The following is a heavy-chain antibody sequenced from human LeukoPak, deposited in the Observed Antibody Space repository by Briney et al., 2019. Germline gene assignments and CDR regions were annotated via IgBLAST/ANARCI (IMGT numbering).Heavy chain of an antibody. V-gene: IGHV4-61*02. CDR1: GGSISSGSYY. CDR3: AILGNLGSYYFDY. CDR2: IYTSGST. D-gene: IGHD4-23*01. J-gene: IGHJ4*02. Sequence: PSETLSLTCTVSGGSISSGSYYWSWIRQPAGKGLEWIGRIYTSGSTNYNPSLKSRVTISVDTSKNQFSLKLSSVTAADTAVYYCAILGNLGSYYFDYWGQGTLVTVSS.